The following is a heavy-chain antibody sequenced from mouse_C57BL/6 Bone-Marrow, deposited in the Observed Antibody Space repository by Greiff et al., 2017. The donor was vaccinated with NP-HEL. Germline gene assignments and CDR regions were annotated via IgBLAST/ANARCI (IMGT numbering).Heavy chain of an antibody. CDR2: IYPGNGDT. CDR1: GYTFTSYN. CDR3: AMNDYVWYFDV. Sequence: QVQLQQSGAELVRPGASVKMSCKASGYTFTSYNMHWVKQTPRQGLEWIGAIYPGNGDTSYIQTFKGTAILTVDKSTSTAYMKHSSLTSEDSAVYFCAMNDYVWYFDVWGTGTTVTVSS. D-gene: IGHD2-4*01. J-gene: IGHJ1*03. V-gene: IGHV1-12*01.